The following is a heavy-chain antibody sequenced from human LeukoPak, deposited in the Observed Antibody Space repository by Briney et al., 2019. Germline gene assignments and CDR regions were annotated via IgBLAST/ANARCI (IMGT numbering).Heavy chain of an antibody. V-gene: IGHV3-30-3*02. CDR1: EITFSNYA. J-gene: IGHJ1*01. CDR3: AKSSSTTPFQH. Sequence: GGSLRLSCAASEITFSNYAVHWFRQAPGKGLQWVAVISYDGSTIHYADSVKGRFTISRDNSKNTLYLQMNSLRAEDTAVYYCAKSSSTTPFQHWGQGTLVTVSS. D-gene: IGHD2-2*01. CDR2: ISYDGSTI.